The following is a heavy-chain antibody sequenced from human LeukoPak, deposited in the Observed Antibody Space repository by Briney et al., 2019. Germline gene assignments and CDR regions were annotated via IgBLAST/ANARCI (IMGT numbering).Heavy chain of an antibody. Sequence: VASVKVSCKASGYTFTSYDINWVRQATGQGLEWMGWINPDSGGTKYAQRFQGRVTMTRDMSISTAYMELSRLRSDDTAVYHCARSLIPAADLLLFDPWGQGTLVTVSS. V-gene: IGHV1-2*02. J-gene: IGHJ5*02. CDR1: GYTFTSYD. D-gene: IGHD2-2*01. CDR3: ARSLIPAADLLLFDP. CDR2: INPDSGGT.